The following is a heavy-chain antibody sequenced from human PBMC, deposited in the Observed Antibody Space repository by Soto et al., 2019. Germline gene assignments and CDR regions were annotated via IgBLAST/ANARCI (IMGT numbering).Heavy chain of an antibody. J-gene: IGHJ2*01. CDR3: TSDGDYGWYFDL. Sequence: EVQLVESGGGLVKPGGSLRLSCAASGFTFSNAWMSWVRKAPGKGVEWVGGIKSKTGGGTTDYAAPGKGRFTISRDDSKNTLYLQMNSLKTEDTAVYYCTSDGDYGWYFDLWGRGTLVTVSS. D-gene: IGHD4-17*01. V-gene: IGHV3-15*01. CDR2: IKSKTGGGTT. CDR1: GFTFSNAW.